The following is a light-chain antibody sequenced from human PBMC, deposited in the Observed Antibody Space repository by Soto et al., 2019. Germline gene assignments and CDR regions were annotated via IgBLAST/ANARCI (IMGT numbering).Light chain of an antibody. Sequence: EIVLTQSPATLSLSPGERATLSCRASQSVSSYLAWYQQKPGQAPRLLIYDASNRATGIPARFSGSGSGTDFTLTISRLEPEDFAVYYCHQYGSSAWTFGQGTKVDI. CDR1: QSVSSY. CDR3: HQYGSSAWT. CDR2: DAS. V-gene: IGKV3-11*01. J-gene: IGKJ1*01.